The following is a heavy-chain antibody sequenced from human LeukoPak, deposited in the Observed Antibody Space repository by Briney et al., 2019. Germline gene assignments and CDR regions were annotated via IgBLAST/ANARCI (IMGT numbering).Heavy chain of an antibody. D-gene: IGHD5-18*01. CDR1: GFTFSDYY. Sequence: GGSLRLSCAASGFTFSDYYMSWIRQAPGKGLEWVSYISSSSSYTNYADSVKGRFTISRDNAKNTLYLQMNSLRAEDTAVYYCARGGGFSYGLAYWGQGTPVTVSS. CDR2: ISSSSSYT. CDR3: ARGGGFSYGLAY. V-gene: IGHV3-11*05. J-gene: IGHJ4*02.